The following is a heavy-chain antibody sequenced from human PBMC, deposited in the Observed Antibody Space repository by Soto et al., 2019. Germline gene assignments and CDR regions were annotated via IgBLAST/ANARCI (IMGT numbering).Heavy chain of an antibody. D-gene: IGHD3-10*01. V-gene: IGHV1-8*02. CDR3: ARGINAGVDY. J-gene: IGHJ4*02. CDR2: MRPNTGHS. CDR1: GYTFTDLD. Sequence: ASVKVSCTASGYTFTDLDINWVRQTTEQGLEWMGWMRPNTGHSGLAQKFQGRLTLTRDTSINTAYMELSSLRSEDTAIYYCARGINAGVDYWGQGTPVTVSS.